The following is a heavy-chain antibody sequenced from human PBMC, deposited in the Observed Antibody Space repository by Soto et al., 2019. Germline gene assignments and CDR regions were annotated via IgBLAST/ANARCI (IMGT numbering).Heavy chain of an antibody. V-gene: IGHV1-69*12. CDR1: GGTFSSYA. CDR3: GTTRNWNAGRYYYGMDV. J-gene: IGHJ6*02. D-gene: IGHD1-1*01. CDR2: IISIFGTA. Sequence: QVQLVQSGAEVKKPGSSVKVSCKASGGTFSSYAISWVRQAPGQGLEWMGGIISIFGTANYAQKFQGRVTITADESTSTAYMELSSLRSEDTAVYYCGTTRNWNAGRYYYGMDVWGQGTTVTVSS.